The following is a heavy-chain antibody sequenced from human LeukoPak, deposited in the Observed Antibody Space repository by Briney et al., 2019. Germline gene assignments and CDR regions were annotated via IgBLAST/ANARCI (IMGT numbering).Heavy chain of an antibody. CDR2: INPSGGST. CDR3: ARAARPKCSGGSCYSALVY. D-gene: IGHD2-15*01. Sequence: ASVKVSFKASGYTFTSYYMHWVRQAPGQGLEWMGIINPSGGSTSYAQKFQGRVTMTRDTSTSTVYMELSSLRSEDTAVYYCARAARPKCSGGSCYSALVYWGQGTLVTVSS. J-gene: IGHJ4*02. CDR1: GYTFTSYY. V-gene: IGHV1-46*01.